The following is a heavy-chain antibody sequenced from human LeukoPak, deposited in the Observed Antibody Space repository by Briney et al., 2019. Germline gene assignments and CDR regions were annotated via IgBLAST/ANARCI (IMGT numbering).Heavy chain of an antibody. CDR3: ARILDMVRGPPRPPDY. J-gene: IGHJ4*02. Sequence: ASVKVSCKVSEYTLTELSMHWVRQAPGKGLEWMGGFDPEDGDTIYAQKFQGRVTMTEDTFTDTAYMELSSLRSDDTAVYYCARILDMVRGPPRPPDYWGQGTLVTVSS. D-gene: IGHD3-10*01. V-gene: IGHV1-24*01. CDR2: FDPEDGDT. CDR1: EYTLTELS.